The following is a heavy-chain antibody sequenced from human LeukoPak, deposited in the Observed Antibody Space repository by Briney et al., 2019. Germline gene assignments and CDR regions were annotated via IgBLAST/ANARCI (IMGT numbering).Heavy chain of an antibody. J-gene: IGHJ4*02. CDR1: GFTFSTYS. V-gene: IGHV3-48*01. Sequence: GGSLRLSCAASGFTFSTYSMSWVRQAPGKGPEWVSYSSSSTSTTYYADSVKGRFTITRDNAKNSLDLQMNSLRAEDTAMYYCARGGIVSRPIFFDYWGQGTLVTVSS. CDR3: ARGGIVSRPIFFDY. D-gene: IGHD1-26*01. CDR2: SSSSTSTT.